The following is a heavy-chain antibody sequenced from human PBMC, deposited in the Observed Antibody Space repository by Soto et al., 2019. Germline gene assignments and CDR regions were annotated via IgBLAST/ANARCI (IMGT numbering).Heavy chain of an antibody. V-gene: IGHV3-23*01. D-gene: IGHD6-6*01. J-gene: IGHJ6*03. CDR1: GFTFSSYA. CDR2: ISGSGGST. Sequence: GGSLRLSCAASGFTFSSYAMSWVRQAPGKGLEWVSAISGSGGSTYYADSVKGRFTISRDNSKNTLYLQMNSLRAEDTAVYYCAKRGLVQKAPYYYYYMDVWGKGTTVTVSS. CDR3: AKRGLVQKAPYYYYYMDV.